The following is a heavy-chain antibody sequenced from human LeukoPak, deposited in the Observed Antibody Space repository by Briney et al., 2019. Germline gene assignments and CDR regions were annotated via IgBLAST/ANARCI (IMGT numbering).Heavy chain of an antibody. CDR1: GFTFSDYY. V-gene: IGHV3-11*01. Sequence: PGGSLRLSCAASGFTFSDYYRSWIRQAPGKGLEWVSYISSSGRTRYYADSVKGRFTISRDNPNKSLDLQTNGLTAEDTAVYYCASYGDYYYYYMDVWGKGTTVTVSS. CDR2: ISSSGRTR. CDR3: ASYGDYYYYYMDV. D-gene: IGHD4-17*01. J-gene: IGHJ6*03.